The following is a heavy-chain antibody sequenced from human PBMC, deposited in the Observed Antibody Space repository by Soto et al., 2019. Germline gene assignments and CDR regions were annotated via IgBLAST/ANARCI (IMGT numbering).Heavy chain of an antibody. CDR2: MNPNSGNT. V-gene: IGHV1-8*01. J-gene: IGHJ4*02. Sequence: ASVKVSCKASGYTFTSYDINWVRQATGQGLEWMGWMNPNSGNTGYAQKFQGRVTMARNTSISTAYMELSSLRSDDTAVYYCARQAYPHDILTGPRLYYLAYWGRGTLVTVSS. CDR1: GYTFTSYD. CDR3: ARQAYPHDILTGPRLYYLAY. D-gene: IGHD3-9*01.